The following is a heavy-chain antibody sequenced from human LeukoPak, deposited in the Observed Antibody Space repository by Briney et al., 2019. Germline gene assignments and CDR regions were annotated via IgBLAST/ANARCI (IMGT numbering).Heavy chain of an antibody. V-gene: IGHV3-21*01. CDR3: ARGGLGAPRIGYFQH. J-gene: IGHJ1*01. Sequence: NPGGSLRHSCAASRFTFSSYSMNWVRQAPGKGLEWVSSISSSSSYIYYADSVKGRFTISRDNAKNSLYLQMNSLRAEDTAVYYCARGGLGAPRIGYFQHWGQGTLVTVSS. CDR1: RFTFSSYS. CDR2: ISSSSSYI. D-gene: IGHD6-6*01.